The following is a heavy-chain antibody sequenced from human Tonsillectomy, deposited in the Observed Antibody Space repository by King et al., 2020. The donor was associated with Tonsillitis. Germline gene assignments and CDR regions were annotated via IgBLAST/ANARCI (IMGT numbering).Heavy chain of an antibody. V-gene: IGHV3-74*01. CDR1: GVTFSSYW. CDR3: ARVGDSSTFDI. D-gene: IGHD1-26*01. CDR2: INSDGTSP. J-gene: IGHJ3*02. Sequence: VQLVESGGDLVQPGGSRRLSCAASGVTFSSYWMHWVRQAPGNGLVWVLRINSDGTSPTYADSVKGRFTISRDNAKNTLFLQMNSLRAEDTAVYYCARVGDSSTFDIWGQGTMVTVSS.